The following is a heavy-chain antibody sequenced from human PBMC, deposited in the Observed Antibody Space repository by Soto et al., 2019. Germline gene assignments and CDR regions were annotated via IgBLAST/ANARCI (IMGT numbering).Heavy chain of an antibody. CDR2: IYWDDDK. J-gene: IGHJ4*02. CDR1: GFSLTTSGVG. Sequence: QITLNESGPTQVKPRQTLTLTCTFSGFSLTTSGVGVDWIRQSPGKAPEWLALIYWDDDKRYSPSLKSRLTITKETSKNQVVLTMADLDPADTATYYCAHRVLRTVFGLVTTTAIYFDFWGQGTPVAVSS. V-gene: IGHV2-5*02. CDR3: AHRVLRTVFGLVTTTAIYFDF. D-gene: IGHD3-3*01.